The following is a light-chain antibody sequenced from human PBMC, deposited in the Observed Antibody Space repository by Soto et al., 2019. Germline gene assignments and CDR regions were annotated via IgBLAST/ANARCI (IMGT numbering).Light chain of an antibody. J-gene: IGKJ1*01. V-gene: IGKV3-11*01. CDR3: QQYGDSPRV. CDR1: QSVSSY. CDR2: DAS. Sequence: EIVLTQSPATLSLSPGERATLSCRASQSVSSYLAWYQQKPGQAPRLLIYDASNRATGIPARFSGSGSGTDFTLTISRLEAEDFAVYYCQQYGDSPRVFGQGTKVETK.